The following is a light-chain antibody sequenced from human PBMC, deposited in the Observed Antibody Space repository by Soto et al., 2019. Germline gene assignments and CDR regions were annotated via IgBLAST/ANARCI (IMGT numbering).Light chain of an antibody. CDR3: GSWDSSLSAYV. J-gene: IGLJ1*01. CDR2: DDD. V-gene: IGLV1-51*01. Sequence: QSVMTQPPSVSAAPGQRVTISCSGSSSNIGGNSVSWYKQPPGTAPKLLIYDDDKRPSGIPDRFSGSKSGTSATLGITGFQTGDEADYYCGSWDSSLSAYVFGTGTKLTVL. CDR1: SSNIGGNS.